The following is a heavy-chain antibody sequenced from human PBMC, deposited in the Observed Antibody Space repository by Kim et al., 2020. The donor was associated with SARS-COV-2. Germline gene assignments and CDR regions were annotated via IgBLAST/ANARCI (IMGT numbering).Heavy chain of an antibody. V-gene: IGHV4-34*01. Sequence: SRKSRVTIAVDTSKNQFSLKLSCVTAADTAVYYCARITVVRGGGDCWGQGTLVTVSS. J-gene: IGHJ4*02. CDR3: ARITVVRGGGDC. D-gene: IGHD3-10*01.